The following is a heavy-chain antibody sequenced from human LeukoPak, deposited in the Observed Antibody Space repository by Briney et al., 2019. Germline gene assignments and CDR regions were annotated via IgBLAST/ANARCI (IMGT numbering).Heavy chain of an antibody. J-gene: IGHJ5*02. Sequence: PSETLSLTCTVSGGSISSSKWWSWVRQPLNKGLEWIGEIFHSGSTTYNPSLKSRVTISVDTSKNQFSLKLSSVTAADTAVYYCARLSYYDSTRFDPWGQGTLVTVSS. CDR2: IFHSGST. CDR1: GGSISSSKW. D-gene: IGHD3-22*01. CDR3: ARLSYYDSTRFDP. V-gene: IGHV4-4*02.